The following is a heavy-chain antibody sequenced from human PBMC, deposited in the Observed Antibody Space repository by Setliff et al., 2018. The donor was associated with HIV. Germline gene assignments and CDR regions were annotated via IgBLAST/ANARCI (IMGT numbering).Heavy chain of an antibody. Sequence: SETLSLTCTVSGGSISSYYWSWIRQPPGKGLEWIGNIYSSGSTNYNPSLKSRVTISVDTSKNQFSLKLTSVTATDTAVYYCALTGHRLLRGYMDVWGKGTTVTVS. V-gene: IGHV4-4*09. CDR2: IYSSGST. CDR1: GGSISSYY. CDR3: ALTGHRLLRGYMDV. D-gene: IGHD2-15*01. J-gene: IGHJ6*03.